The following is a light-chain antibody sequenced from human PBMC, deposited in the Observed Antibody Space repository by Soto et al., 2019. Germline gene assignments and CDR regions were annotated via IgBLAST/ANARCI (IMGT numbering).Light chain of an antibody. J-gene: IGKJ5*01. CDR2: GAS. Sequence: EIAMTQSPATLSVSLGERATLSCRASQYISNNLAWYQQRPGQAPSLLIYGASTRATGVPARFSGSGSGTDFLISISCLQSEDSAVYYCQQYNHWSQITFGQGTRLEIK. CDR1: QYISNN. CDR3: QQYNHWSQIT. V-gene: IGKV3-15*01.